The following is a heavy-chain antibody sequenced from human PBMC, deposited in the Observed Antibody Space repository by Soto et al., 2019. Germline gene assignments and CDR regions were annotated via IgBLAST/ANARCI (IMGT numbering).Heavy chain of an antibody. CDR1: GFTFSDYY. CDR2: ITTSSSYT. V-gene: IGHV3-11*06. D-gene: IGHD1-26*01. CDR3: ARDMNSGTYHDY. J-gene: IGHJ4*02. Sequence: GGSLSLSCAASGFTFSDYYMSWIRQAPGKGLEWVSYITTSSSYTNYADSVKGRFTISRDNAKNSLYLQMNGLRAEDTAVYYCARDMNSGTYHDYWGQGTLVTVSS.